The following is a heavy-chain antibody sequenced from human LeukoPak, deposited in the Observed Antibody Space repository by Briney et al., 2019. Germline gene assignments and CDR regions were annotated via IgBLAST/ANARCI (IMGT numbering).Heavy chain of an antibody. CDR2: IYYSGST. V-gene: IGHV4-39*01. CDR3: ARQFGYCSSTSCSNFDY. Sequence: PSETLSLTCTVSGGSISSSSYYWGWIRQPPGKGLEWIVSIYYSGSTYYNPSLKSRVTISVDTSKNQFSLNLSSVTAADTAVYYCARQFGYCSSTSCSNFDYWGQGTLVTVSS. CDR1: GGSISSSSYY. D-gene: IGHD2-2*03. J-gene: IGHJ4*02.